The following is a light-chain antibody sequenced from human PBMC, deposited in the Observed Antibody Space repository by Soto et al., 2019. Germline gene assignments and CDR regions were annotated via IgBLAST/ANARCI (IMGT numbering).Light chain of an antibody. CDR2: WAS. Sequence: DIVLTQSPDSLAVSLGERATINCKSSQSVLYSSDNRNYLVWYQQKPGQPPKLLIHWASTRESGVPDRFSGSGSGTDFTLTISRLEPENFAVYYCQQYGSSPTFGQGTKVEIK. V-gene: IGKV4-1*01. CDR3: QQYGSSPT. J-gene: IGKJ1*01. CDR1: QSVLYSSDNRNY.